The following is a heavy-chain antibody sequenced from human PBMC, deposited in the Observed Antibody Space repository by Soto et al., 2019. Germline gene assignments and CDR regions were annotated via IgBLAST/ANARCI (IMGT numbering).Heavy chain of an antibody. Sequence: SQTLSLTCAISGDSVSSNTASWNWIRQSPSRGLEWLGRTYFRSKWYNDYAVSVKSRIIINPDTSNNQFSLQLNSVTPEDTAVYFCAKGDNLGRKSRYAFNPWAQGIMVPVS. CDR1: GDSVSSNTAS. CDR2: TYFRSKWYN. V-gene: IGHV6-1*01. J-gene: IGHJ5*02. D-gene: IGHD5-12*01. CDR3: AKGDNLGRKSRYAFNP.